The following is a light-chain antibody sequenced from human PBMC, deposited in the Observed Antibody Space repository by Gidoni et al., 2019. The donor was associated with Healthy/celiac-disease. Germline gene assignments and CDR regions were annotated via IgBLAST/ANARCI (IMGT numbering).Light chain of an antibody. V-gene: IGKV3-20*01. CDR1: QSVSSSY. Sequence: EIVLTQSPGTLSLSPGERATLSCRASQSVSSSYLAWYQQKPGQAPRRLIDGASSRATGIPDRFSGSGSGTDFTLTISRLEPEDFAVYYCQQYGSSPMCSFGQGTKLEIK. CDR2: GAS. CDR3: QQYGSSPMCS. J-gene: IGKJ2*04.